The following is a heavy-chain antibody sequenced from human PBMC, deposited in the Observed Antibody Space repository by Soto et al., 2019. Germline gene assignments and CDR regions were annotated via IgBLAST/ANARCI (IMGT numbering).Heavy chain of an antibody. CDR1: GYTFTRNG. V-gene: IGHV1-18*01. CDR2: ISPKSGSI. Sequence: QVHLVQSGAEVKKPGASVNVSCKTSGYTFTRNGISWVRQAPGQGLEWMGWISPKSGSIKYAQKFQGRVIMTTDTSTSTAYMERRSLRSDDTAVYYCVKDRDSNSWPSRDVWGPGTTVTVSS. J-gene: IGHJ6*02. CDR3: VKDRDSNSWPSRDV. D-gene: IGHD3-22*01.